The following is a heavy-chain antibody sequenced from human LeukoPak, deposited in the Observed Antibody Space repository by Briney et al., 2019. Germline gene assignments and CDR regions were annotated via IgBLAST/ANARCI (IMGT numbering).Heavy chain of an antibody. J-gene: IGHJ4*02. Sequence: GGSLRLSCAASGITFSSYAMSWVRKAPGKGLEWGSAISGGGGSTYYADSVKGRFTISRDNSKNTLSLHMKRLRAEDTAVYYCAKEKLSEGNFDYWGQGTLVTVSS. V-gene: IGHV3-23*01. CDR1: GITFSSYA. CDR3: AKEKLSEGNFDY. D-gene: IGHD3-16*02. CDR2: ISGGGGST.